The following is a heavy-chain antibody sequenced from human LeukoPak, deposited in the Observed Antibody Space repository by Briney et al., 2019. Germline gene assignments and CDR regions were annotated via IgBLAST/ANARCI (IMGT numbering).Heavy chain of an antibody. V-gene: IGHV3-30-3*01. Sequence: PGGSLRLSCAASGFTFSSYAMHWVRQAPGKGLEWVAVISYDGSNKYYADSVKGRFTISRDNSKNTLYLQMNSLRAEDTAVYYCARDPPIQFLYYFDYWGQGTLVTVSS. CDR1: GFTFSSYA. D-gene: IGHD3-3*01. CDR3: ARDPPIQFLYYFDY. CDR2: ISYDGSNK. J-gene: IGHJ4*02.